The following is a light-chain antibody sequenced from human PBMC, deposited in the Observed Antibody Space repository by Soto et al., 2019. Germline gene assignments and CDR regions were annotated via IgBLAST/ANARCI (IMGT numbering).Light chain of an antibody. V-gene: IGKV3-11*01. CDR1: QSVSSY. CDR2: DAS. CDR3: QQRSNVSGIR. Sequence: IVLTRCAATVSLSTGEAAAMSCGASQSVSSYLAWYQQKPGQAPRLLIYDASNRATGIPARFSGSGSGTDFTLTISSLEPEDFAVYYFQQRSNVSGIRFGQGTRLEIK. J-gene: IGKJ5*01.